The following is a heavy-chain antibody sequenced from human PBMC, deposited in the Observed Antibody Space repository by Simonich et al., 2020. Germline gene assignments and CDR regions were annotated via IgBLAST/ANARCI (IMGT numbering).Heavy chain of an antibody. D-gene: IGHD5-12*01. CDR2: ISSSGSTI. CDR3: AREKWLRFAFDI. J-gene: IGHJ3*02. CDR1: GFTFSSYE. V-gene: IGHV3-48*03. Sequence: PGGSLRLSCAASGFTFSSYEMNWVRQAPGKGLECVSYISSSGSTIYYADSVKGRFTISRDNAKNSLYLQMNSLRAEYTAVYYCAREKWLRFAFDIWGQGTMVTVSS.